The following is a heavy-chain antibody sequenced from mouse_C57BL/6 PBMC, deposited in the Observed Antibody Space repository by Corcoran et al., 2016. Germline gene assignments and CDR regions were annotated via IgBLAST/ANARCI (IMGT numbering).Heavy chain of an antibody. Sequence: QVQLQPSGAELARPGASVKLSCKASGYTFTSYGISWVKQRTGQGLEWIGEIYPRSGNTYYNEKFKGKATLTADKSSRTAYMELRSLTSEDSAVYFCARWGYDYDGSYWGQGTLVTVSA. CDR1: GYTFTSYG. CDR3: ARWGYDYDGSY. CDR2: IYPRSGNT. D-gene: IGHD2-4*01. V-gene: IGHV1-81*01. J-gene: IGHJ3*01.